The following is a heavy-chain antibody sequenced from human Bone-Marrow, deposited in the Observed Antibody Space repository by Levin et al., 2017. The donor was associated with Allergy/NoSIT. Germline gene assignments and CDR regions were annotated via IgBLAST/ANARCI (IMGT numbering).Heavy chain of an antibody. Sequence: GESLKISCKSSGYSFTNYWIGWVRQMPGKGLEWMGIIYPVDSDTRYSPSFQGQVTISADSSISTAYLQWSSLKASDTAMYYCARQVWFGELSAYFDHWGQGTLVTGSS. CDR3: ARQVWFGELSAYFDH. D-gene: IGHD3-10*01. CDR2: IYPVDSDT. V-gene: IGHV5-51*01. J-gene: IGHJ4*02. CDR1: GYSFTNYW.